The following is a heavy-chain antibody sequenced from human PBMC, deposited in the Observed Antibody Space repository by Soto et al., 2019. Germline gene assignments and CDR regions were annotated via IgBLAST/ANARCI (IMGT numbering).Heavy chain of an antibody. Sequence: EVQLVESGGGLVQPGGSLRLSCAASGFTFSSYSMNWVRQAPGTGLEWVSYISSSSSTIYYADSVKGRFTISRDNAKNSLDLQMNSLRDEDTAVYYCARAVAAAGLYYYYGREVWGQGTTVTVSS. CDR2: ISSSSSTI. CDR3: ARAVAAAGLYYYYGREV. V-gene: IGHV3-48*02. CDR1: GFTFSSYS. D-gene: IGHD6-13*01. J-gene: IGHJ6*02.